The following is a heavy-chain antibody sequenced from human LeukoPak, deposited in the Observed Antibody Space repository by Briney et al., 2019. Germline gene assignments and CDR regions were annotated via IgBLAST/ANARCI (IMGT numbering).Heavy chain of an antibody. V-gene: IGHV3-48*01. CDR2: ISSSSSTI. Sequence: GGSLRLSCAASGFTFSSYSMNWVRQAPGKGLEWVSYISSSSSTIYYADSVKGRFTISRDNAKNSLYLQMNSLRVEDTAVYYCARDDYSNYWYFDFWGRGTLVTVSS. D-gene: IGHD4-11*01. J-gene: IGHJ2*01. CDR1: GFTFSSYS. CDR3: ARDDYSNYWYFDF.